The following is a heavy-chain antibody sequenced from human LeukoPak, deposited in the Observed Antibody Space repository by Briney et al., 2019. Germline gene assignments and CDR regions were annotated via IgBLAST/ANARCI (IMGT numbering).Heavy chain of an antibody. CDR1: GGSISSYY. V-gene: IGHV4-59*01. D-gene: IGHD6-19*01. CDR2: IYYSGST. CDR3: ARGASSGWYIGHFDL. J-gene: IGHJ2*01. Sequence: SETLSLTCTVSGGSISSYYWSWIRQPPGKGLEWIGYIYYSGSTNYNPSLKSRVTISVDTSKNQFSLKLSSVTAADTAVYYCARGASSGWYIGHFDLWGRGTLVTVSS.